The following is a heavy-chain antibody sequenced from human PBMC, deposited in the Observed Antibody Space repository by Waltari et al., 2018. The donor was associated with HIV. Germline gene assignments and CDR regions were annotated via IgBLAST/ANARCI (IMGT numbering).Heavy chain of an antibody. CDR2: KNPDSGNA. D-gene: IGHD2-15*01. J-gene: IGHJ4*02. CDR3: ARGFVPVDCSGGSCYSLDY. V-gene: IGHV1-8*01. Sequence: HVQLVQSGAELKKPGASVTVTCKASGYTFMDYDINWVRQAPGQGLEWMGWKNPDSGNAGYSEKFQGRVTLTRDTSISTTFMQLSGLTSEDTAVYYCARGFVPVDCSGGSCYSLDYWGQGTMVTVSS. CDR1: GYTFMDYD.